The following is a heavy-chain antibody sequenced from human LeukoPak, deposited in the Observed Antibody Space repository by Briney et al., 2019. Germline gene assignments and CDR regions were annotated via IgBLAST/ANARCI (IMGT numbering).Heavy chain of an antibody. V-gene: IGHV4-39*02. CDR2: IYYSGNT. Sequence: PSETLSLTCTVSGGSISGSNYYWGWIRQPPGKGLEWIGSIYYSGNTYYNPSLNSRLTISVDTSNDHFSLKLSSVTAADTAVYYCARVKSGSGSYDAFDIWGQGTMVTVSS. J-gene: IGHJ3*02. D-gene: IGHD3-10*01. CDR3: ARVKSGSGSYDAFDI. CDR1: GGSISGSNYY.